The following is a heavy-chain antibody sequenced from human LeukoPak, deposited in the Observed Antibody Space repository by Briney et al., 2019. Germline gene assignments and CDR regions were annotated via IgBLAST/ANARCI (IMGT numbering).Heavy chain of an antibody. CDR2: ISAYNGNT. J-gene: IGHJ6*02. Sequence: ASVKVSCKASGYTFTSYGISWVRQAPGQGLEWMGWISAYNGNTNYAQKLQGRVTMTTDTSTSTAYMELRSLRSDDTAVYYCARSYCGGDCSSTPYYYYGMDVWGQGTTVTVSS. D-gene: IGHD2-21*02. V-gene: IGHV1-18*01. CDR1: GYTFTSYG. CDR3: ARSYCGGDCSSTPYYYYGMDV.